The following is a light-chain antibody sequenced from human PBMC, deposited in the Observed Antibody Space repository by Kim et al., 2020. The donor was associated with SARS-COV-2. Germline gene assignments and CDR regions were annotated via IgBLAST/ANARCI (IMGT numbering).Light chain of an antibody. V-gene: IGLV3-1*01. J-gene: IGLJ2*01. CDR2: QNR. CDR3: QAWDSSTVV. CDR1: KLEDKY. Sequence: SYELTQPPSVSVSPGQTASISCSGDKLEDKYVSWFQQKSGQSPVLIIYQNRRRPSGIPERFSGSNSGNTATLTISGTQAIDEADYYRQAWDSSTVVFGGG.